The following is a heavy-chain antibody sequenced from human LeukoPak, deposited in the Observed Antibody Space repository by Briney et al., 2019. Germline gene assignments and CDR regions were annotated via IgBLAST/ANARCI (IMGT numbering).Heavy chain of an antibody. D-gene: IGHD2-2*01. V-gene: IGHV1-18*01. CDR2: ISAYNGNT. CDR1: GYTFTSYG. CDR3: ARALPTPYCSSTSCPTYYYYYYGMDV. Sequence: ASVKVSCKASGYTFTSYGISWVRQAPGQGLEWMGWISAYNGNTNYAQKLQGRVTMTTDTSTSTAYMELRSLRSDDTAVYYCARALPTPYCSSTSCPTYYYYYYGMDVWGQGTTATVSS. J-gene: IGHJ6*02.